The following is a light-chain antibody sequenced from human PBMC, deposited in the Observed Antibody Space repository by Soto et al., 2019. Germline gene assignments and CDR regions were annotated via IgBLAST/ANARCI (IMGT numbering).Light chain of an antibody. Sequence: QSVLTQPPSASGTPGQRVTISCSGSSSNIGGNAVNWYQQLPGTAPKLLIYSDNQRPSGVPDRFSGSKSGTSASLAISGLQSEDEADYYCATWDDSLNGYVFATGT. V-gene: IGLV1-44*01. CDR2: SDN. CDR1: SSNIGGNA. J-gene: IGLJ1*01. CDR3: ATWDDSLNGYV.